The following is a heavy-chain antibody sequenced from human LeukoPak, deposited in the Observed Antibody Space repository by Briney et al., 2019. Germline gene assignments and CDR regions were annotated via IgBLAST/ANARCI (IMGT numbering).Heavy chain of an antibody. CDR3: ARHSVVAIPYYFDY. J-gene: IGHJ4*02. CDR1: SGSFSGYY. V-gene: IGHV4-39*01. D-gene: IGHD2-15*01. Sequence: SETLSLTCAVYSGSFSGYYWGWIRQPPGKGLEWIGSIYYSGSTYYNPSLKSRITISVDTSKNQFSLRLTSVTAADTAVYYCARHSVVAIPYYFDYWGQGTLVTVSS. CDR2: IYYSGST.